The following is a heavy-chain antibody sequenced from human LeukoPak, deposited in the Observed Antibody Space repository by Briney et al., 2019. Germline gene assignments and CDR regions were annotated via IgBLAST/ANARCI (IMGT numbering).Heavy chain of an antibody. CDR3: ARLHGRPSMAPLRRKDEYYFDY. CDR2: ISRGSKYI. J-gene: IGHJ4*02. D-gene: IGHD6-6*01. CDR1: GFTFSDYS. Sequence: PGGSLRLSCGASGFTFSDYSMNWVRQAPGKGPEWISSISRGSKYIHYADSVKGRFTISRDNAKNSLYLQMNSLRAEDTAVYYCARLHGRPSMAPLRRKDEYYFDYWGQGTLVTVSS. V-gene: IGHV3-21*01.